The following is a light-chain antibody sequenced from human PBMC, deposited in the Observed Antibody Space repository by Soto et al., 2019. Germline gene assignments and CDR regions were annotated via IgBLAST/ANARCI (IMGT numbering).Light chain of an antibody. J-gene: IGKJ1*01. Sequence: STLSASVGDRVTITCRASQSISSWLAWYQQKPGKAPKLLIYKASSLESGVPSRFSGSGSGTEFTLTISSLQPDDFATYYCQQFHSFSPTFGQGTKVDIK. CDR2: KAS. CDR3: QQFHSFSPT. V-gene: IGKV1-5*03. CDR1: QSISSW.